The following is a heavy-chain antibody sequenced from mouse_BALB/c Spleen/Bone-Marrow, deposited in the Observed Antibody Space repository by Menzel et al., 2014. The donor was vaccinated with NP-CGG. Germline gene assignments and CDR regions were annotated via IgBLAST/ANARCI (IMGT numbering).Heavy chain of an antibody. J-gene: IGHJ4*01. CDR2: IWSGGST. V-gene: IGHV2-2*02. CDR3: ARNGGAYYRYYYAMDY. CDR1: GFSLTSYG. Sequence: VKVVDSGPGLVQPSQSLSITCTVSGFSLTSYGVHWVRQSPGKGLEWLGVIWSGGSTDYNAAFISRLSISKDNSKSQVFFKMNSLQANDTAIYYCARNGGAYYRYYYAMDYWGQGTSVTVSS. D-gene: IGHD2-14*01.